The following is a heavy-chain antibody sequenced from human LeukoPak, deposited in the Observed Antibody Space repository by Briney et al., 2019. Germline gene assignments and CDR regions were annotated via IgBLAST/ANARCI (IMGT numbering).Heavy chain of an antibody. CDR1: GFTFSGSA. CDR3: TRHETRNYVGYYYYYMDV. J-gene: IGHJ6*03. D-gene: IGHD4-11*01. V-gene: IGHV3-73*01. Sequence: GGSLRLSCAASGFTFSGSAMHWVRQASGKGLEWVGRIRSKANSYATAYAASVKGRFTISRDDSKNTAYLQMNSLKTEDTAVYYCTRHETRNYVGYYYYYMDVWGKGTTVTVSS. CDR2: IRSKANSYAT.